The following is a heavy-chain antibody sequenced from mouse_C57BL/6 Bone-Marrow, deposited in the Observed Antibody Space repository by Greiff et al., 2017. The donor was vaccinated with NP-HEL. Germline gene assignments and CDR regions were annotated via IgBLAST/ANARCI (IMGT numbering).Heavy chain of an antibody. Sequence: VQLQQPGAELVMPGASVKLSCKASGYTFTSYWMHWVKQRPGQGLEWIGEIDPSDSYTNYNQKFKGKSTLTVDKSSSTAYMQLSSLTSEDSAVYYCARGGGYYVVDYWGQGTTLTVSS. CDR2: IDPSDSYT. CDR3: ARGGGYYVVDY. J-gene: IGHJ2*01. D-gene: IGHD2-3*01. CDR1: GYTFTSYW. V-gene: IGHV1-69*01.